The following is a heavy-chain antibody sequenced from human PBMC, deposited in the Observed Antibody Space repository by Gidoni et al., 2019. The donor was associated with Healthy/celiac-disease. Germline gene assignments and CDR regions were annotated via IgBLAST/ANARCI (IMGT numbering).Heavy chain of an antibody. CDR3: ARDQYTIDIVVEPGGMDV. Sequence: EVQLVESGGGLVQPGGSLRLSCAASGFTFSSYEMNWVRQAPGKGLEWVSYISSSGSTIYYADSVKGRFTISRDNAKNSLYLQMNSLRAEDTAVYYCARDQYTIDIVVEPGGMDVWGQGTTVTVSS. J-gene: IGHJ6*02. V-gene: IGHV3-48*03. CDR1: GFTFSSYE. CDR2: ISSSGSTI. D-gene: IGHD2-2*01.